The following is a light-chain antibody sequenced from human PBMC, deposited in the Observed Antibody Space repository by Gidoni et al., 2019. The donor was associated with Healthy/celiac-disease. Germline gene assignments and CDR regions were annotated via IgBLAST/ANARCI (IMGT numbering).Light chain of an antibody. J-gene: IGKJ4*01. V-gene: IGKV3-11*01. CDR1: QSVSSY. CDR3: QQRSNWPPP. Sequence: ETGLTQSPATLSLSPGERATLTCRASQSVSSYLAWYQQKPGQAPRLLIYDASNRATGIPARFSGSCSGTDFTLTISGLEPEDFAVYYCQQRSNWPPPFGGGTKLEIK. CDR2: DAS.